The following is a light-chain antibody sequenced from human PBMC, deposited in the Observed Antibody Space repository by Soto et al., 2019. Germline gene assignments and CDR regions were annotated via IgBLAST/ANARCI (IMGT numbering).Light chain of an antibody. CDR1: QSVSSN. CDR3: QQYNNWPLT. Sequence: EIVMTQSPATLSVSPGERATLSCRASQSVSSNLAWYQQKPGQAPRLLIYGSSTRATGIPARFSGSGSGTVLTLTISVLQSEDFAVYYCQQYNNWPLTFGGVTKVYIK. J-gene: IGKJ4*01. V-gene: IGKV3-15*01. CDR2: GSS.